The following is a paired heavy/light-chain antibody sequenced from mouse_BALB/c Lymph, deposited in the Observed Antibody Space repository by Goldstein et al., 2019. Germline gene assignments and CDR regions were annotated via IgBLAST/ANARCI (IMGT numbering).Heavy chain of an antibody. CDR3: ARHEYDYDETFSFAY. V-gene: IGHV1-62-2*01. J-gene: IGHJ3*01. Sequence: VQLQQSGAELVKPGASVKLSCKASGYTFTEYIIHWVKQRSGQGLEWIGWFYPGSGSIKYNEKFKDKATLTADKSSSTVYMELSRLTSEDSAVYFCARHEYDYDETFSFAYWGQGTLVTVSA. D-gene: IGHD2-4*01. CDR2: FYPGSGSI. CDR1: GYTFTEYI.
Light chain of an antibody. CDR2: RMS. V-gene: IGKV2-137*01. J-gene: IGKJ2*01. Sequence: DIVMTQAAPSVPVTPGESVSISCRSSKSLLHSNGNTYLYWFLQRPGQSPQLLIYRMSNLASGVPDRFSGSGSGTAFTLRISRVEAEDVGVYYCMQHLEYPYTFGGGTKLEIK. CDR1: KSLLHSNGNTY. CDR3: MQHLEYPYT.